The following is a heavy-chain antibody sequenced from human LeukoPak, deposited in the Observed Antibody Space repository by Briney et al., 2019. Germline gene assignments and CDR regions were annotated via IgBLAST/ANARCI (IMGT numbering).Heavy chain of an antibody. CDR2: IYYSGST. Sequence: PSETLSLTCTVSGGSISSYYWSWVRQPPGKGREWVGYIYYSGSTNYNPSRKSRVTISVDTSKNQFSLKLSSVTAADTAVYYCARVSEGVAAAKPYYYYYYMDVWGKGTTVTVSS. D-gene: IGHD6-13*01. V-gene: IGHV4-59*01. J-gene: IGHJ6*03. CDR3: ARVSEGVAAAKPYYYYYYMDV. CDR1: GGSISSYY.